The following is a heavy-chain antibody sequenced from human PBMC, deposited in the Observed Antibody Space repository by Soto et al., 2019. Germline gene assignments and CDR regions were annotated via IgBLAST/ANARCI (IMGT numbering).Heavy chain of an antibody. V-gene: IGHV1-69*08. Sequence: QVQLVQSGAEVKKPGSSVKVSCKTSGGTFSSDGISWVRQAPGQGLEWMGRIIPILETPNYAHKVQGRVTITAEKSTSTAYIALSSLKSEDTAVYYCATESPLNNAFDIWGQGTKVTVSS. CDR1: GGTFSSDG. CDR3: ATESPLNNAFDI. J-gene: IGHJ3*02. CDR2: IIPILETP.